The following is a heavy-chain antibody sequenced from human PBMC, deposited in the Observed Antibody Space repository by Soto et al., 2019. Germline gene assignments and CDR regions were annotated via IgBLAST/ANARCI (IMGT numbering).Heavy chain of an antibody. CDR3: ARALPDKWSHYFYGMDV. Sequence: PGGSLRLSCEASGFTFGSYAMSWVRQAPGKGLEWVSSISGSGRSTNYADSVKGRFTISRDNSKNSLYLQMNSLRAEDTAVYYCARALPDKWSHYFYGMDVWGQGTTVTV. V-gene: IGHV3-23*01. D-gene: IGHD2-15*01. CDR1: GFTFGSYA. J-gene: IGHJ6*02. CDR2: ISGSGRST.